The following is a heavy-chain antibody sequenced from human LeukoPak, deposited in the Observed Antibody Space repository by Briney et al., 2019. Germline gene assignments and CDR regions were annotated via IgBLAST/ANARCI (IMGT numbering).Heavy chain of an antibody. CDR3: AKDRGSSWYGTSDY. CDR2: ISESGGST. V-gene: IGHV3-23*01. Sequence: GGSLRLSCAASGFIFSSYAMSWVRQTPGTGLEWVSRISESGGSTYYADSVKGRFTISRDNSKNTLYLQMNSLRAEDTAVYYCAKDRGSSWYGTSDYWGQGTLVTASS. CDR1: GFIFSSYA. D-gene: IGHD6-13*01. J-gene: IGHJ4*02.